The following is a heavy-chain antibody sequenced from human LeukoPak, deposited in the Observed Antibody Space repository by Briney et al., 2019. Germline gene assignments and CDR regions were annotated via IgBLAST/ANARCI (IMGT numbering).Heavy chain of an antibody. CDR2: IRSSSNNV. CDR1: GFISSSYN. V-gene: IGHV3-21*01. CDR3: ARGDADFDY. J-gene: IGHJ4*02. Sequence: GGSLRLSCAASGFISSSYNMNWVRQVPGKGLEWVSSIRSSSNNVSYGDSMKGRFTISRDNAKNSLYLQMNSLRAEDTAVYYCARGDADFDYWGQGTLVTVSS.